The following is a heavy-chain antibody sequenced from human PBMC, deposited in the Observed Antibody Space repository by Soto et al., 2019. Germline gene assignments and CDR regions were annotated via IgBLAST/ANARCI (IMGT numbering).Heavy chain of an antibody. CDR3: ARQRDYVSDY. J-gene: IGHJ4*02. CDR1: GGSISSYY. D-gene: IGHD4-17*01. V-gene: IGHV4-59*08. CDR2: IYYSGST. Sequence: SQTLSLPCPVSGGSISSYYWSWIRQPPGKGLEWIGYIYYSGSTNYNPSLKSRVTISVDTSKNQFSLKLSSVTAADTAVYYCARQRDYVSDYWGQGTLVTVSS.